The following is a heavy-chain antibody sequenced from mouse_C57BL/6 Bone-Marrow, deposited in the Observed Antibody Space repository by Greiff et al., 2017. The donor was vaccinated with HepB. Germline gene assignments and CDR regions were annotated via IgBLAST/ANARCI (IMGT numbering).Heavy chain of an antibody. Sequence: VQLQQSGAELVRPGASVTLSCKASGYTFTDYEMHWVKQTPVHGLEWIGAIDPEIGGTAYNQKFKGKAILTADKSSSTAYMELRSLTSEDSAVYYCTREEGYYYPFAYWGQGTLVTVSA. D-gene: IGHD1-1*01. CDR2: IDPEIGGT. CDR3: TREEGYYYPFAY. V-gene: IGHV1-15*01. CDR1: GYTFTDYE. J-gene: IGHJ3*01.